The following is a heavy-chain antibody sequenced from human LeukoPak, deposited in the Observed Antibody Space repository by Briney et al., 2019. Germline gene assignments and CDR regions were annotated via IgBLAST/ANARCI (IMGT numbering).Heavy chain of an antibody. CDR3: ARDYVVVVAATVYYYYGMDV. V-gene: IGHV3-21*01. J-gene: IGHJ6*02. D-gene: IGHD2-15*01. CDR2: ISSSSSYI. CDR1: GFSFSRYR. Sequence: GGSLRLSCAASGFSFSRYRMNWVRQAPGKGLEWVSSISSSSSYIYYADSVKGRFTISRDNAKNSLYLQMNSLRAEDTAVYYCARDYVVVVAATVYYYYGMDVWGQGTTVTVSS.